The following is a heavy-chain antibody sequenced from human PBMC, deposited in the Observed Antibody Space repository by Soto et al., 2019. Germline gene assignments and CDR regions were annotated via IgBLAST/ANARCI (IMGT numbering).Heavy chain of an antibody. D-gene: IGHD6-19*01. V-gene: IGHV3-48*02. J-gene: IGHJ4*02. CDR1: GLTFSSYS. CDR2: ISSSSSTI. CDR3: ARLVQAGWDY. Sequence: EVQLVESGGGLVQPGGSLRLSCAASGLTFSSYSMNWVRQAPGKGLEWVSYISSSSSTIYYADSVKGRFTISRDNAKKSLYLQVNSLRDEDTAVYYGARLVQAGWDYWGQGTLVTVSS.